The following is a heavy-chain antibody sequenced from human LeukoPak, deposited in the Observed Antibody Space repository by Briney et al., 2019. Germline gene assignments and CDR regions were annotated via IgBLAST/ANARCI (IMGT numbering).Heavy chain of an antibody. D-gene: IGHD4-17*01. CDR1: GFTFDDYG. CDR3: ASFTVTTPTYYFDY. J-gene: IGHJ4*02. Sequence: GGSLRLSCAASGFTFDDYGMSWVRQAPGKWLDWVSGINWNGGSTGYADSVKGRFTISRDNSKNTLYLQMNSLRAEDTAVYYCASFTVTTPTYYFDYWGQGTLVTVSS. V-gene: IGHV3-20*04. CDR2: INWNGGST.